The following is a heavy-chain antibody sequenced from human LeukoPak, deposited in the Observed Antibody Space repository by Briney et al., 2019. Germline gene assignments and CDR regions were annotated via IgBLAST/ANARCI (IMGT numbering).Heavy chain of an antibody. V-gene: IGHV3-7*01. D-gene: IGHD2-21*02. CDR3: AKWGPYCVGDYCPALDS. CDR2: IKQDGSKK. Sequence: PGGSLRLSCVASRFTLSNYWMSWVRQAPGKGLEWVANIKQDGSKKRYADSVKGRFTISRDNAKESLYLQLNSLRAEDTAVYYCAKWGPYCVGDYCPALDSWGPGTLVTVSS. CDR1: RFTLSNYW. J-gene: IGHJ4*02.